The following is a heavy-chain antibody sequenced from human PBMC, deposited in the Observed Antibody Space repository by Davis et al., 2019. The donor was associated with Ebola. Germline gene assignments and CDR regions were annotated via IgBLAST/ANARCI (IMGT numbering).Heavy chain of an antibody. CDR1: GDSVSTNIG. CDR2: TYYSSKWYK. J-gene: IGHJ6*02. D-gene: IGHD6-19*01. V-gene: IGHV6-1*01. CDR3: ARGWFRSGMDV. Sequence: HSQTLSLTCAISGDSVSTNIGWNWIRQSPSRGLEWLGRTYYSSKWYKDYAVSVKSRITVNPDTSKNQFSLLLNSVTPEDTAIYYCARGWFRSGMDVWGQGTTITVSS.